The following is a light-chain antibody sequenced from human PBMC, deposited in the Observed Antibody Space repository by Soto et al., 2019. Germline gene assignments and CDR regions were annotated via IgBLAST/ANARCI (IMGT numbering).Light chain of an antibody. CDR1: SSDVGDYNY. Sequence: QSALTQPASVSGSPGQSITISCTEASSDVGDYNYVSWYQQHPGKAPKLMIYDVSYRPSGVSIRFSGSKSGSTASLTISGLQGGGGGGDWGGSYTTTNAVLFGGGTKLTVL. CDR2: DVS. J-gene: IGLJ2*01. CDR3: GSYTTTNAVL. V-gene: IGLV2-14*03.